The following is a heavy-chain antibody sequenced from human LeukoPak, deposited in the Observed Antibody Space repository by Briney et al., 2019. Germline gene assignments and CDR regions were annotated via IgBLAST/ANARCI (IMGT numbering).Heavy chain of an antibody. V-gene: IGHV1-69*13. CDR2: IIPIFGTA. CDR1: GCTFSRYA. Sequence: SAEQVSCKDCGCTFSRYARSLLRQDPAQPREWTGGIIPIFGTADHAQQFQGRVTITADESTGTAYMELSSLRSEDTAGYYCARGSLYSDYGDYWGQGTLITVTA. CDR3: ARGSLYSDYGDY. D-gene: IGHD4-11*01. J-gene: IGHJ4*02.